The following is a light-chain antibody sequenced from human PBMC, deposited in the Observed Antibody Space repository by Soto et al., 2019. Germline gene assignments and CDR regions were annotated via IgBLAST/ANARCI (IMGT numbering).Light chain of an antibody. CDR2: DVS. Sequence: EIVWTQSPGTLSLTPGERASLSCRASQSVSSNYLAWYQQKSGQAPSLLIYDVSRRATGIPERFSGSGSGTDFTLIISRLEPEDFAVYYCQQYGSSGTFGQGTKVDIK. CDR3: QQYGSSGT. CDR1: QSVSSNY. V-gene: IGKV3-20*01. J-gene: IGKJ1*01.